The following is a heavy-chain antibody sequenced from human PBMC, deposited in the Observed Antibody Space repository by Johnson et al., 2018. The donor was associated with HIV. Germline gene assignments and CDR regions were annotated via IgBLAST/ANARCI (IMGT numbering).Heavy chain of an antibody. CDR2: IWYDGSNE. CDR3: AKGQVARGAFDI. CDR1: GFTFNSYA. V-gene: IGHV3-33*06. Sequence: QMLLVQSGGGVVQPGTSLRLSCVASGFTFNSYAMHWVRQAPGKGLEWLSVIWYDGSNEYYADSVKGRFTISRDNSKNTLYLHMSSLRLEDTAVYYCAKGQVARGAFDIWGKGTTVTVSS. J-gene: IGHJ3*02.